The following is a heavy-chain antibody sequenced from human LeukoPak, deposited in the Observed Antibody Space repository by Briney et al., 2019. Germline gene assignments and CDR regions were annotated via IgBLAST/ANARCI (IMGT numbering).Heavy chain of an antibody. J-gene: IGHJ5*02. CDR2: ISGAGGTT. CDR1: GFNFDDSA. V-gene: IGHV3-43*02. D-gene: IGHD1/OR15-1a*01. CDR3: VRELETKTITTFLFGFDP. Sequence: GGSLRLSCAASGFNFDDSAMHWVRQAPGKGLESVSLISGAGGTTYYAESAKGRFNNSRHNAKTTLYLQMNSLRAEDTAVYYCVRELETKTITTFLFGFDPWGQGTLVTVSS.